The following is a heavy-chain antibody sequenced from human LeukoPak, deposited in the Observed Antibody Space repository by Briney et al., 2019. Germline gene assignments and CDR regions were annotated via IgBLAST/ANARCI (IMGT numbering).Heavy chain of an antibody. CDR1: GFTFSSYS. V-gene: IGHV3-48*02. CDR3: ARHDYGGNSGDY. J-gene: IGHJ4*02. D-gene: IGHD4-23*01. Sequence: GGSLRLSCAASGFTFSSYSMNWVRQAPGKGLEWVPYIGTSSSTIYYADSVKGRFTISRDNAKHSLYLQMNSLRDEDTAVYYCARHDYGGNSGDYWGQGTLVTVSS. CDR2: IGTSSSTI.